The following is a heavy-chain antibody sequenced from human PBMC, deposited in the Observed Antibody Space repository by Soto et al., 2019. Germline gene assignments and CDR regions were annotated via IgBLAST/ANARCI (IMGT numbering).Heavy chain of an antibody. CDR1: GGTFSSYA. V-gene: IGHV1-2*02. CDR2: INPNSGGT. D-gene: IGHD6-13*01. Sequence: ASVKVSCKASGGTFSSYAISWVRQAPGQGLEWMGWINPNSGGTNYAQKFQGRVTMTRDTSISTAYMELSRLRSDDTAVYYCARLIAAAGTVYYYYGMDVWGQGTTVTVSS. CDR3: ARLIAAAGTVYYYYGMDV. J-gene: IGHJ6*02.